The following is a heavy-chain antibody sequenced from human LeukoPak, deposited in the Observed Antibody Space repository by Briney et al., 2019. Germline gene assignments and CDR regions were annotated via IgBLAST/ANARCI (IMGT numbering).Heavy chain of an antibody. CDR3: ARERRGNWNQDFDY. CDR2: INPASGGT. V-gene: IGHV1-2*02. D-gene: IGHD1-1*01. J-gene: IGHJ4*02. Sequence: ASVKVSCETFGYTFSDNYIHWVRQAPGQRLGWMGWINPASGGTNYVQKFQGRVTMTRDASIRTAYMELSRLTSDDTAVYYCARERRGNWNQDFDYWGQGTLVPVSA. CDR1: GYTFSDNY.